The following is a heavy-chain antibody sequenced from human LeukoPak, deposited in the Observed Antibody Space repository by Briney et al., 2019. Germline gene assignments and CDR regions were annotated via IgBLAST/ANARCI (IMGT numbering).Heavy chain of an antibody. CDR1: GYTFTSYG. J-gene: IGHJ6*02. D-gene: IGHD3-10*01. CDR2: ISAYNGNT. Sequence: ASVKVSCKASGYTFTSYGISWVRQAPGQGLEWMGWISAYNGNTNYAQKLQGRVTMTTDTSTSTAYMELRRLRSDDTAVYYCARESITMVRGVIYYYYGMDVWGQGTTVTVSS. CDR3: ARESITMVRGVIYYYYGMDV. V-gene: IGHV1-18*01.